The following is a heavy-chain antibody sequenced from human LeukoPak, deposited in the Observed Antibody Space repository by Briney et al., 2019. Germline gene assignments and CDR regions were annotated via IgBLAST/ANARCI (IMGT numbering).Heavy chain of an antibody. J-gene: IGHJ3*02. CDR1: GFSVFSNY. D-gene: IGHD2-21*01. V-gene: IGHV3-53*01. Sequence: PGGSLRLSCAASGFSVFSNYMTWVRQAPGKGLEWVAVSYRRDTTFYADAVKGRFIISTDSSRKTVYLQMNSLRVDDTATYYCARIYGNSTIADAFDIWGQGTMVIVSS. CDR2: SYRRDTT. CDR3: ARIYGNSTIADAFDI.